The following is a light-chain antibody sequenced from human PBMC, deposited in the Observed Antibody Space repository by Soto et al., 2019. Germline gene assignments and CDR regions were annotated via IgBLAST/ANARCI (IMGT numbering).Light chain of an antibody. J-gene: IGKJ1*01. Sequence: EIVLTQSPATLSLSPGERATLSCRASQSVNSYLAWYQQKPGQAPRLLIHDASNRATGVPARFSGRGSGTEFTLTITSLQSEDFAVYYCQQYNDWLWTFGQGTKVDIK. CDR1: QSVNSY. CDR3: QQYNDWLWT. CDR2: DAS. V-gene: IGKV3-11*01.